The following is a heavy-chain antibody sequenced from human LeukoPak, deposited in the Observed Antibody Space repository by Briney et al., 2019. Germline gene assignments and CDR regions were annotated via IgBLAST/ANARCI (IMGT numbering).Heavy chain of an antibody. CDR2: ISNDGTTR. CDR1: GFTFGTHW. V-gene: IGHV3-74*01. CDR3: LSCIYPNCYEF. J-gene: IGHJ4*02. D-gene: IGHD3/OR15-3a*01. Sequence: GGSLRLSCAASGFTFGTHWMHWVRHVPGKGLVWVSCISNDGTTRSYADSVKGRFTISRDNAKSTLYLQMNSLRAEDTALYYCLSCIYPNCYEFWGQGAPVTVSS.